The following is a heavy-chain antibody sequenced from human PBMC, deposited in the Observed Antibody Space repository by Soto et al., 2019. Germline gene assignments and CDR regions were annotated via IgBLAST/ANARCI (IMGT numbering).Heavy chain of an antibody. CDR2: ISGSGGST. D-gene: IGHD3-3*01. V-gene: IGHV3-23*01. Sequence: GGALRLSCAASGFTFISYAMSWVLQAPWKGLEWVSAISGSGGSTYYADSVKGRFTISRDNSKNTLYLQMNSLRAEDTAVYYCAKDLPLRFWEWPLDAFDIWGQGTMVTVSS. CDR1: GFTFISYA. CDR3: AKDLPLRFWEWPLDAFDI. J-gene: IGHJ3*02.